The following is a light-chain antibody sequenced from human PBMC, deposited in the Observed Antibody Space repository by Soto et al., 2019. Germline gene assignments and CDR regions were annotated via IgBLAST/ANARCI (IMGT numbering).Light chain of an antibody. Sequence: EIVMTQSPATLSVSPGERATLSCRASQNVNYNLAWYHQKPGQAPRLLIYGASTRATGIPARFSGSGSGTDFTLTISSLQSEDFAVYYCQQYNNWPRTVGQGTKVDIK. CDR3: QQYNNWPRT. V-gene: IGKV3-15*01. CDR2: GAS. CDR1: QNVNYN. J-gene: IGKJ1*01.